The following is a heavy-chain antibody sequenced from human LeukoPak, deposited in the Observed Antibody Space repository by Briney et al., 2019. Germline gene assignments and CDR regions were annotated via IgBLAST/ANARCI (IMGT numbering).Heavy chain of an antibody. CDR1: GFTFSSYG. CDR3: AKALYSYCSSTSCYGDYYYGMDV. J-gene: IGHJ6*02. Sequence: GGSLRLSCAASGFTFSSYGMHWVRQAPGKGLEWVAVISYDGSNKYYADSVKGRFTISRDNSKNTLYLQMNSLRAEDTAVYYCAKALYSYCSSTSCYGDYYYGMDVWGQGTTVTVSS. CDR2: ISYDGSNK. D-gene: IGHD2-2*01. V-gene: IGHV3-30*18.